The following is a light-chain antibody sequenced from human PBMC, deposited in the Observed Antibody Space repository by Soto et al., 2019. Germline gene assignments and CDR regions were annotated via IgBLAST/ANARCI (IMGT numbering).Light chain of an antibody. V-gene: IGKV3-20*01. CDR1: QSVSSSY. Sequence: EIVLTQSPGSLSLSPGERATLSCRASQSVSSSYLDWYQQKPGQAPRLLIYGASSMATGIPGRFSGSGSGTDFTLTISRLEPEDYAVYYCKQRHTFGGGTKVEIK. J-gene: IGKJ4*01. CDR3: KQRHT. CDR2: GAS.